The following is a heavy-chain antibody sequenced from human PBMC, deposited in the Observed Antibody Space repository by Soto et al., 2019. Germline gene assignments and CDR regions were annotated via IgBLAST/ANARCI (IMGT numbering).Heavy chain of an antibody. CDR1: GFTFSIYA. CDR3: ARDAPVQMATPLEDFFYTMDE. Sequence: GGSLRLSCRASGFTFSIYAMHWVRQAPGKGLEWVAVISYDGSTRYYRDSVKGRFTISRDNSKDTLYLQMNSLRAEDTAVYFCARDAPVQMATPLEDFFYTMDEWGQGTTVT. V-gene: IGHV3-30-3*01. J-gene: IGHJ6*02. CDR2: ISYDGSTR. D-gene: IGHD2-15*01.